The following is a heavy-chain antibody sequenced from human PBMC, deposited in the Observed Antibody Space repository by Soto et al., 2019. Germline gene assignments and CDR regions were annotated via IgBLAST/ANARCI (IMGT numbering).Heavy chain of an antibody. CDR3: ARGRRITMVRGVRLPCYFDY. CDR2: INHSGST. Sequence: QVQLQQWGAGLLKPSETLSLTCAVYGGSFSGYYWSWIRQPPGKGLEWIGEINHSGSTNYNPSLKSRVTLSVDTSKNQFSLKLSSVTAADTAVYYCARGRRITMVRGVRLPCYFDYWGQGTLVTVSS. V-gene: IGHV4-34*01. CDR1: GGSFSGYY. J-gene: IGHJ4*02. D-gene: IGHD3-10*01.